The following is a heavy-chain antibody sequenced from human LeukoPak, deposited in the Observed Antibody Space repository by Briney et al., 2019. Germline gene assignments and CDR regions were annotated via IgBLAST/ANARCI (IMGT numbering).Heavy chain of an antibody. CDR2: IYTSGST. CDR1: GGSISSYY. J-gene: IGHJ1*01. CDR3: ARDSGSYYRAEYFQH. V-gene: IGHV4-4*07. D-gene: IGHD1-26*01. Sequence: SETLSLTCTVSGGSISSYYWSWIRQPAGKGLGWIGRIYTSGSTNYNPSLKSRVTMSVDTSKNQSSLKLSSVTAADTAVYYCARDSGSYYRAEYFQHWGQGTLVTVSS.